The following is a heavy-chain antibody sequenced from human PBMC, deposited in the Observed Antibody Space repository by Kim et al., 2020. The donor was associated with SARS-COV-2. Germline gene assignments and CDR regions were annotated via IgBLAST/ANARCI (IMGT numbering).Heavy chain of an antibody. V-gene: IGHV4-34*01. CDR3: ARGPTYYYDSSGYYYWDHYYYYYGMDV. CDR1: GGSFSGYY. D-gene: IGHD3-22*01. Sequence: SETLSLTCAVYGGSFSGYYWSWIRQPPGKGLEWIGEINHSGSTNYNPSLKSRVTISVDTSKNQFSLKLSSVTAADTAVYYCARGPTYYYDSSGYYYWDHYYYYYGMDVWGQGTTVTVSS. J-gene: IGHJ6*02. CDR2: INHSGST.